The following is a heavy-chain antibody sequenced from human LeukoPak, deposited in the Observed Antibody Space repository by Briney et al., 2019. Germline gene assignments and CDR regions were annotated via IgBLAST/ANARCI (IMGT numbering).Heavy chain of an antibody. CDR2: ISSSGSTI. CDR3: ASPYYDFWSGYLSAFDI. D-gene: IGHD3-3*01. Sequence: GGSLRLSCAASGFTFSSYEMNWVRQAPGKGLEWVSYISSSGSTIYYADSVKGRFTISRDNAKNSLYLQMNSLRAEDTAVYYCASPYYDFWSGYLSAFDIWGQGTMVTVSS. CDR1: GFTFSSYE. J-gene: IGHJ3*02. V-gene: IGHV3-48*03.